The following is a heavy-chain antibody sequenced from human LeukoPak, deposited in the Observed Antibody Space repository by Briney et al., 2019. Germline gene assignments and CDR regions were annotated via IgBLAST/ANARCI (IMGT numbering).Heavy chain of an antibody. CDR1: GGSISSSNW. J-gene: IGHJ3*02. CDR2: IYHSGST. V-gene: IGHV4-4*02. CDR3: ARAPSGSGYPVGRAFDI. D-gene: IGHD3-22*01. Sequence: SGTLSLTCAASGGSISSSNWGSGVRQPPGKRREWIGEIYHSGSTNYNRSLKSRVTISVDKSKNQFSLKLSSVTAADKAVYYCARAPSGSGYPVGRAFDIWGQGTLVTVSS.